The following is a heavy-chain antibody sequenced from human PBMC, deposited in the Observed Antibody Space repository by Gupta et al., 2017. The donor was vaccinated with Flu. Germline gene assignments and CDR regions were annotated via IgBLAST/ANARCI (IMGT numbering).Heavy chain of an antibody. V-gene: IGHV3-23*01. CDR3: AARWWTFPFDY. CDR2: ISGSGGST. CDR1: GFPFATYA. Sequence: EVRLLESGGGWVQPGGSLGLSCDASGFPFATYALNWVRQAPGKGLEWVSTISGSGGSTYYADSVKGRFTISRDNSKNTLYLQMTSLRAEDTAVYYCAARWWTFPFDYWGQGTLATVSS. D-gene: IGHD2-15*01. J-gene: IGHJ4*02.